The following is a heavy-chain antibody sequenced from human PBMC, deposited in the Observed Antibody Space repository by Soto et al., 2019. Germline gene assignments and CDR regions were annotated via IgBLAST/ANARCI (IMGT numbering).Heavy chain of an antibody. J-gene: IGHJ4*02. CDR3: AKEALTVAGNNFDS. CDR1: GFTFTTYA. Sequence: LLESGGGLVQPGGSLRLSCAASGFTFTTYAMGWVRQAPGKGLEWVSSISGSGAGTFYADSVKGRFTISRDNAEKMVYLQMNGLRADDTALYYCAKEALTVAGNNFDSWGQGTLVTVAS. D-gene: IGHD6-19*01. CDR2: ISGSGAGT. V-gene: IGHV3-23*01.